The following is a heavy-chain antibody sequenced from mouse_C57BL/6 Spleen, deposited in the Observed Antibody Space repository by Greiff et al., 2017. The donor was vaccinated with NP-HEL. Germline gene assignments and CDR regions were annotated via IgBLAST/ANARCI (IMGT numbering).Heavy chain of an antibody. CDR2: IDPSDSYT. CDR3: ARGNGYYAMDY. CDR1: GYTFTSYW. Sequence: QVQLQQPGAELVMPGASVKLSCKASGYTFTSYWMHWVKQRPGPGLEWIGEIDPSDSYTNYNQKFKGKSTLTVDKSSSTAYMQLSSLTSEDSAVYYCARGNGYYAMDYWGQGTSVTVSS. J-gene: IGHJ4*01. V-gene: IGHV1-69*01.